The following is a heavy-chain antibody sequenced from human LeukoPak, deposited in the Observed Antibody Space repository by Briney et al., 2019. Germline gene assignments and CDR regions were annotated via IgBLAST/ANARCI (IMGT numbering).Heavy chain of an antibody. V-gene: IGHV3-23*01. CDR2: ISGSGGST. D-gene: IGHD3-10*01. CDR1: GFTFSSCA. J-gene: IGHJ4*02. CDR3: AREGYYGSGSYFDY. Sequence: PGGSLRLSCAASGFTFSSCAMSWARQAPGKGLEWVSAISGSGGSTYYADSVKGRFTISRDNSKNTLYLQMNSLRAEDTAVYYCAREGYYGSGSYFDYWGQGTLVTVSS.